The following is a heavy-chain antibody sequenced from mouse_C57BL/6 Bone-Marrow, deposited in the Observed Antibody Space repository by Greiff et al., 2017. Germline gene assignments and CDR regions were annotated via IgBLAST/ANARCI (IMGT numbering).Heavy chain of an antibody. V-gene: IGHV1-19*01. CDR2: INPYNGGT. CDR1: GYTFTDYY. CDR3: ANDYDYFDY. Sequence: EVQVVESGPVLVKPGASVKMSCKASGYTFTDYYMNWVKQSHGKSLEWIGVINPYNGGTSYNQKFKGKATLTVDKSSSTAYMELNSLTSEDSAVYYCANDYDYFDYWGQGTTLTVSS. D-gene: IGHD2-4*01. J-gene: IGHJ2*01.